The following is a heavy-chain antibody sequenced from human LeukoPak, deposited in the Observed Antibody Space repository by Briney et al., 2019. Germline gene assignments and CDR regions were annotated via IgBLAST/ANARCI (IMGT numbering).Heavy chain of an antibody. CDR3: VRDPSYGSSWYYYMDV. D-gene: IGHD6-13*01. CDR2: ITIRGTYI. V-gene: IGHV3-21*01. J-gene: IGHJ6*03. CDR1: GFTFSSYT. Sequence: GGSLRLSCAASGFTFSSYTLNWVRQAPGKGLEWVSSITIRGTYIYYADSVKGRFTISRDNSKNSLYLQMDSLRVEDTAVYYCVRDPSYGSSWYYYMDVWGQGTTVTVSS.